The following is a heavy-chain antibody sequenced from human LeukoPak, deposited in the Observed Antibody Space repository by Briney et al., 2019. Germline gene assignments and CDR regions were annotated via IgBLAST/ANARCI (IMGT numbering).Heavy chain of an antibody. D-gene: IGHD6-19*01. J-gene: IGHJ4*02. CDR1: GGSISSGSYH. CDR2: IYTSGSS. CDR3: AREFYSSGWETYYFDY. V-gene: IGHV4-61*02. Sequence: SETLSLACTVSGGSISSGSYHWSWIRQPAGEGLGWIGRIYTSGSSNYNPSLKSRVTISVDTSKNQFSLKLSSVTAADTAVYYCAREFYSSGWETYYFDYWGQGTLVTVSS.